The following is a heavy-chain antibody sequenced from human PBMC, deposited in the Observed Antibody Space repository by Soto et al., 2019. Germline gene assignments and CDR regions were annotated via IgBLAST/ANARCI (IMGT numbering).Heavy chain of an antibody. Sequence: QVQLVESGGGVVQPGRSLRLSCAASGFTFSSYAMHWVRQAPGKGLEWVAVISYDGSNKYYADSVKGRFTISRDNSKNPLYLTMTSLRAEDTAVYYCAGDRVTTVIYNWFDPWGQGTLVTVSS. J-gene: IGHJ5*02. CDR3: AGDRVTTVIYNWFDP. V-gene: IGHV3-30-3*01. CDR2: ISYDGSNK. D-gene: IGHD4-17*01. CDR1: GFTFSSYA.